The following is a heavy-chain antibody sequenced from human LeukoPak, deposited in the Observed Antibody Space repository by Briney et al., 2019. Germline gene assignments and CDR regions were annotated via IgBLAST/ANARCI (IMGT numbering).Heavy chain of an antibody. D-gene: IGHD5-18*01. CDR2: IYYSGST. V-gene: IGHV4-61*01. Sequence: SETLSLTCTVSGGSVSSGSYYWSWIRQPPGNALEWIGYIYYSGSTNYNPSLKSRVTISVDTSKNQFSLKLSSVTAADTAVYYCARADTGYYFDYWGQGTLVTVSS. J-gene: IGHJ4*02. CDR3: ARADTGYYFDY. CDR1: GGSVSSGSYY.